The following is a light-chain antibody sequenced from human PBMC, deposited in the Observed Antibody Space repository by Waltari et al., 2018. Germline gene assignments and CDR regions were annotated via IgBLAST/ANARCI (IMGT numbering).Light chain of an antibody. Sequence: QSALTQPASVSGSPGQSITISCTGTSSDVGGYNYVSWYQQHPGKAPKLMIYDVSNRPSGVSNRFSCSKSGNTASLTISGLQAEDEADYYCSSYTSSSTPSRVFGTGTKVTVL. CDR1: SSDVGGYNY. V-gene: IGLV2-14*03. J-gene: IGLJ1*01. CDR3: SSYTSSSTPSRV. CDR2: DVS.